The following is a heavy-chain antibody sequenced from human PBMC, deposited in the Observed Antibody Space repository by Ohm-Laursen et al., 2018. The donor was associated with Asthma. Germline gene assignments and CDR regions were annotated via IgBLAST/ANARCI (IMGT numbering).Heavy chain of an antibody. CDR3: ARIRNDYGDYEFDY. CDR1: GFSVSRHF. J-gene: IGHJ4*02. Sequence: SLRLSCTASGFSVSRHFMNWIRQGPEKGLEWVSDIYPGGATFYADSVKGRFTISRDDSKNTLNLQMSSLRGDDTAVYYCARIRNDYGDYEFDYWGQGTLVTVSS. D-gene: IGHD4-17*01. V-gene: IGHV3-53*01. CDR2: IYPGGAT.